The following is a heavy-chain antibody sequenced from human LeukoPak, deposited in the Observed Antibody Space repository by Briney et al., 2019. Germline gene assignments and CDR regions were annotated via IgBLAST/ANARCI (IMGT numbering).Heavy chain of an antibody. J-gene: IGHJ4*02. CDR1: GFTFSSYA. V-gene: IGHV3-23*01. CDR2: ISGSATST. Sequence: GGSLRLSCAASGFTFSSYAMSWVRQAPGKGLEWVSHISGSATSTYYADSVKGRFTISRDNSKNTLFLQMNSLRAEDTAVYYCAREGGRWELPPSQVNYWGQGTLVTVSS. D-gene: IGHD1-26*01. CDR3: AREGGRWELPPSQVNY.